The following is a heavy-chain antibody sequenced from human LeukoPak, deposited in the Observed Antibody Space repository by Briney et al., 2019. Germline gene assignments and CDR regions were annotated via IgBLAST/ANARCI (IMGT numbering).Heavy chain of an antibody. CDR3: AKEGEFGTGNTAFDY. D-gene: IGHD3-10*01. J-gene: IGHJ4*02. Sequence: GGSLRLSCAASGFTFSSYAMSWVRQAPGKGLEWVSAISGSGGSAYYADSVKGRFTISRDNSKNTLYLQMNSLRAEDTAVYYCAKEGEFGTGNTAFDYWGQGTLVTVSS. CDR1: GFTFSSYA. V-gene: IGHV3-23*01. CDR2: ISGSGGSA.